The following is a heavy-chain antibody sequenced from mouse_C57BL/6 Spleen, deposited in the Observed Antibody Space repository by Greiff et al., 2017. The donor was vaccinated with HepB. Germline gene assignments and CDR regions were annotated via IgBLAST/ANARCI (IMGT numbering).Heavy chain of an antibody. D-gene: IGHD2-5*01. CDR3: ARRATYYSNYEDAMDY. CDR1: GYTFTDYY. Sequence: EVQLQQSGPELVKPGASVKISCKASGYTFTDYYMNWVKQSHGKSLEWIGDINPNNGGTSYNQKFKGKATLTVDKSSSTAYMELRSLTSEDSAVYYCARRATYYSNYEDAMDYWGQGTSVTVSS. V-gene: IGHV1-26*01. J-gene: IGHJ4*01. CDR2: INPNNGGT.